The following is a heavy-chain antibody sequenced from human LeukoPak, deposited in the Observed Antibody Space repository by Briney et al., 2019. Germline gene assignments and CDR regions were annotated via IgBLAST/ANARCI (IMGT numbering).Heavy chain of an antibody. Sequence: PSETLSLTCTVSGGSISSSGYYWGWIRQPPGKGLEWIGTIYYSGSTHYNPSLKSRVTISVDTSKNQFSLKLSSVTAADTAAYYCATSPQYGGYLGQGTLVTVSS. CDR3: ATSPQYGGY. D-gene: IGHD4-23*01. J-gene: IGHJ4*02. CDR2: IYYSGST. V-gene: IGHV4-39*01. CDR1: GGSISSSGYY.